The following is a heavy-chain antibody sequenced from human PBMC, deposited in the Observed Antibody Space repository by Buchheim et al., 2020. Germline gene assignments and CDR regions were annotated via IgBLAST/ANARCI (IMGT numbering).Heavy chain of an antibody. J-gene: IGHJ4*02. D-gene: IGHD6-13*01. Sequence: QVQLVESGGGVVQPGRSLRLSCAASGFTFSSYGMHWVRQAPGKGLEWVAVISYDGSNKYSADSVKGRFTISRANSKNTLYLQMNSLRAEDTAVYYCAKWPELGDYWGQGTL. CDR1: GFTFSSYG. V-gene: IGHV3-30*18. CDR2: ISYDGSNK. CDR3: AKWPELGDY.